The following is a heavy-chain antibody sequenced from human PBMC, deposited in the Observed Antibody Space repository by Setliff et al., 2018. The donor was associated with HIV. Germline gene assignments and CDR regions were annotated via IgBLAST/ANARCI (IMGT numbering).Heavy chain of an antibody. CDR3: ARVLDGNHYDAFNL. J-gene: IGHJ3*01. V-gene: IGHV4-61*09. CDR2: ISTGGAT. CDR1: GGSISSGSYY. Sequence: SETLSLTCTVSGGSISSGSYYWNWIRQPAGKGLEWVGQISTGGATDYNSSLKSRVTISLDKSKNQFSLRLNSVTAADTAVYCCARVLDGNHYDAFNLWGQGTTVTVSS. D-gene: IGHD1-26*01.